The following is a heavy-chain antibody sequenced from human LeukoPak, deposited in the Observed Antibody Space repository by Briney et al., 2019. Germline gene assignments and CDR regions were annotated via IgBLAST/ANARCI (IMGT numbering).Heavy chain of an antibody. CDR1: GYSFTSYW. J-gene: IGHJ6*02. CDR3: ARCDYCSGGSCYSCDGMDV. D-gene: IGHD2-15*01. V-gene: IGHV5-51*01. CDR2: IYPGDSDT. Sequence: GESLKISCKGSGYSFTSYWIGWVRQMPGKGLEWMGIIYPGDSDTRYSPSFQGQVTISADKSISTAYLQWSSLKASDTAMYYCARCDYCSGGSCYSCDGMDVWGQGTTVTVSS.